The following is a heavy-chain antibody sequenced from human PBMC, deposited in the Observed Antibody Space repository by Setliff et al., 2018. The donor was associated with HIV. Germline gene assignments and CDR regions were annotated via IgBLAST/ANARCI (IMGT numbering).Heavy chain of an antibody. CDR3: AKISVYVSSGSLAYYFDD. V-gene: IGHV1-24*01. Sequence: GASVKVSCKVSGYTLSEVSMHWVRQAPGKGLEWMGGFDPEDGETIYAQKFQGRVTMTEDTSTDTAYMELSSLRSEDTAVYYCAKISVYVSSGSLAYYFDDWGQGTLVTVSS. CDR2: FDPEDGET. CDR1: GYTLSEVS. J-gene: IGHJ4*02. D-gene: IGHD3-22*01.